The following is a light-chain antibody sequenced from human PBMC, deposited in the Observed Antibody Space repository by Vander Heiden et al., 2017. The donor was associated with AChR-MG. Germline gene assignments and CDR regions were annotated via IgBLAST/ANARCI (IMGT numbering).Light chain of an antibody. J-gene: IGLJ3*02. CDR2: HDR. V-gene: IGLV3-21*04. CDR1: AIGRKS. Sequence: SYVLTQPPSVSVAPGTTATITCGGNAIGRKSVHWDRQKPGQAPEVGIYHDRDRPSGIPERFSGSNSGNTATLTISRVEAGDEADYFCQVWDTNTDHWVFGGGTKLTVL. CDR3: QVWDTNTDHWV.